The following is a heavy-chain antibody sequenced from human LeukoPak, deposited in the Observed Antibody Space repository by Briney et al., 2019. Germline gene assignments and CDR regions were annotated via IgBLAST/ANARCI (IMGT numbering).Heavy chain of an antibody. D-gene: IGHD3-22*01. J-gene: IGHJ4*02. CDR2: INHSGST. Sequence: PSETLSLTCAVYGGSFSGYYWSWIRQPPGKGLEWIGEINHSGSTNYNPSLKSRVIISVDTSKNQFSLKLSSVTAADTAVYYCARHANTYYYDSSGVYYFDYWGQGTLVTVSS. CDR3: ARHANTYYYDSSGVYYFDY. CDR1: GGSFSGYY. V-gene: IGHV4-34*01.